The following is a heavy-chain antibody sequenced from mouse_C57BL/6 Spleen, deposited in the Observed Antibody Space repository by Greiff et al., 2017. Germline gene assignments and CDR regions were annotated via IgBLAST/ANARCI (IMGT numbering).Heavy chain of an antibody. Sequence: VQVVESGAELVRPGASVTLSCKASGYTFTDYEMHWVKQTPVHGLEWIGAIDPETGGTAYNQKFKGKAILTADKSSSTAYMELRSLTSEDSAVYYCTRDYDYDGFDYWGQGTTLTVSS. V-gene: IGHV1-15*01. J-gene: IGHJ2*01. CDR1: GYTFTDYE. D-gene: IGHD2-4*01. CDR2: IDPETGGT. CDR3: TRDYDYDGFDY.